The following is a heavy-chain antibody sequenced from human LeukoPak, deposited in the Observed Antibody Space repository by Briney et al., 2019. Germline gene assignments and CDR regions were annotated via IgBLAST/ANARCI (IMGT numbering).Heavy chain of an antibody. J-gene: IGHJ4*02. CDR3: ARGDLFPFGH. V-gene: IGHV4-4*02. CDR1: GASVSSSNW. D-gene: IGHD3-10*02. CDR2: VFRSGST. Sequence: SGTLSLTCAVSGASVSSSNWWSWVRQPPGKGLEWIGEVFRSGSTNYNPSLMSRVTISIDKSKNQFSLKLTSVTAADTAVYYCARGDLFPFGHWGQGILVTVSS.